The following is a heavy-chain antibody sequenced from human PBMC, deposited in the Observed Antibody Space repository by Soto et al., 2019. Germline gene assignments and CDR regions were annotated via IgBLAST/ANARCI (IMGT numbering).Heavy chain of an antibody. CDR1: GFTFSSYG. J-gene: IGHJ4*02. V-gene: IGHV3-30*18. CDR3: AKSSPVGDILTGYYIY. D-gene: IGHD3-9*01. Sequence: QVQLVESGGGVVQPGRSLRLSCAASGFTFSSYGMHWVRQAPGKGLEWVAVISYDGSNKYYADSVKGRFTISRDNSKNTLYLQMNSLRAEDKAVYYCAKSSPVGDILTGYYIYWGQGTLVTVSS. CDR2: ISYDGSNK.